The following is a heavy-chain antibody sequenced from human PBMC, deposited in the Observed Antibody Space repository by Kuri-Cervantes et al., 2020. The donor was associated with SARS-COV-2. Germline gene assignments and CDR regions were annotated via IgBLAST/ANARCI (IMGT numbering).Heavy chain of an antibody. CDR3: ASGALGSYPYYYYYMDV. CDR1: GVPVTGGTYS. D-gene: IGHD2-15*01. V-gene: IGHV4-61*01. Sequence: SETLSLTCAVSGVPVTGGTYSWAWIQQPPGKGLEWIGYIYTSGSTNYNPSLKSRVTISVDTSKNQFSLKLSSVTAADTAVYYCASGALGSYPYYYYYMDVWGKGTTVTVSS. CDR2: IYTSGST. J-gene: IGHJ6*03.